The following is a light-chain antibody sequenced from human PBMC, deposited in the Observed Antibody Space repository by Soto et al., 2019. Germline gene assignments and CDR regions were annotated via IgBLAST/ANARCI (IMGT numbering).Light chain of an antibody. CDR2: EVS. V-gene: IGLV2-14*01. CDR1: SSDVGGYNY. J-gene: IGLJ2*01. CDR3: RSYTSSNTVI. Sequence: QSVLTQPASVSGSPGPSITISCTGTSSDVGGYNYVSWYQQHPGKAPKVMIYEVSNRPSGVSNRFSGSKSGNTASLTISGLQTEDEADYYGRSYTSSNTVIFGGGTKLTVL.